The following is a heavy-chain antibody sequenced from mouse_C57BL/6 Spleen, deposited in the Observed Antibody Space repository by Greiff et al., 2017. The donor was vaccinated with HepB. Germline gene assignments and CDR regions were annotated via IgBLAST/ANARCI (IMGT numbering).Heavy chain of an antibody. Sequence: QVQLQQSGAELARPGASVKMSCKASGYTFTSYTMHWVKQRPGQGLEWIGYINPSSGYTKYNQKFKDKATLTADKSSSTAYMQLSSLTSEDSAVYYCAREVYYDYLDYWGQGTTLTVSS. V-gene: IGHV1-4*01. D-gene: IGHD2-4*01. CDR1: GYTFTSYT. J-gene: IGHJ2*01. CDR3: AREVYYDYLDY. CDR2: INPSSGYT.